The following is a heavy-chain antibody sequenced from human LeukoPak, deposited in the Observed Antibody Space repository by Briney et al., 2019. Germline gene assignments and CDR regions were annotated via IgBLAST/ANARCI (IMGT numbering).Heavy chain of an antibody. CDR1: GGSISSSSYY. J-gene: IGHJ4*02. Sequence: PSETLSLTCTVSGGSISSSSYYWGWIRQPPGKGLEWIGSIYYSGSTYYNPSLKSRVTISVDTSKNQFSLKLSSVTAADTAVYYCARRSCSGGGVGYWGQGTLVTVSS. CDR2: IYYSGST. CDR3: ARRSCSGGGVGY. D-gene: IGHD2-15*01. V-gene: IGHV4-39*01.